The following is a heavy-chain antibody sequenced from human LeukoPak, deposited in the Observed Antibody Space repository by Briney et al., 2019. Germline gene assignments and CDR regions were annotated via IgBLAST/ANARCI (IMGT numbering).Heavy chain of an antibody. D-gene: IGHD6-13*01. Sequence: GGSLRLSCAASGFTFSSYGMHWVRQAPGKGLEWVAYIQYDGSNEQYADSVKGRFTISRDNSKNTLYLQMNSLRAEDTAVYYCAKSQRSSSWWYFDYWGQGTLVTVSS. CDR2: IQYDGSNE. CDR3: AKSQRSSSWWYFDY. V-gene: IGHV3-30*02. J-gene: IGHJ4*02. CDR1: GFTFSSYG.